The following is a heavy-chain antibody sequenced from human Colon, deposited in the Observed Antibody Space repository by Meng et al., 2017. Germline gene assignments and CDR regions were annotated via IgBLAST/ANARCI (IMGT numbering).Heavy chain of an antibody. D-gene: IGHD3-10*01. CDR3: ARGAPRPVTMVRGVITRGFQHFDY. CDR1: GFTFSSYE. V-gene: IGHV3-48*03. J-gene: IGHJ4*02. Sequence: GGSLRLSCAASGFTFSSYEMNWVRQAPGKGLEWVSYISSSGSTIYYADSVKGRFTISRDNAKNSLYLQMNSLRAEDTAVYYCARGAPRPVTMVRGVITRGFQHFDYWGRGTLVTFSS. CDR2: ISSSGSTI.